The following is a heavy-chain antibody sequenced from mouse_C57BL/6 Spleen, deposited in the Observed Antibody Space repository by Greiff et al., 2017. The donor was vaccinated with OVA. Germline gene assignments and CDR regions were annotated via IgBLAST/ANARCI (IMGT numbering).Heavy chain of an antibody. Sequence: QVQLQQPGAELVRPGSSVKLSCKASSYTFTSYWMDWVKQRPGQGLEWIGNIYPSDSETHYNQKFKDKATLTVDKSSSTAYMQLSSLTSEDSAVYYCARTPYGNYFDYWGQGTTLTVSS. CDR3: ARTPYGNYFDY. V-gene: IGHV1-61*01. CDR2: IYPSDSET. J-gene: IGHJ2*01. CDR1: SYTFTSYW. D-gene: IGHD2-1*01.